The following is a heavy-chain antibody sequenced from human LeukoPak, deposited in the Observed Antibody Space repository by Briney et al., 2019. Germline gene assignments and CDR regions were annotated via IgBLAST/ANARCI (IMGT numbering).Heavy chain of an antibody. CDR3: ARPREYCSGGSCLPYY. V-gene: IGHV3-30*02. D-gene: IGHD2-15*01. J-gene: IGHJ4*02. CDR1: GFIFSNYG. CDR2: IKSDGSEK. Sequence: PGGSLRLSCAASGFIFSNYGMHWVRQTPGMGLEWVTFIKSDGSEKDYADSVKGRFTISRDNSKNTLYLQMNSLRAEDTAVYYCARPREYCSGGSCLPYYWGQGTLVTVSS.